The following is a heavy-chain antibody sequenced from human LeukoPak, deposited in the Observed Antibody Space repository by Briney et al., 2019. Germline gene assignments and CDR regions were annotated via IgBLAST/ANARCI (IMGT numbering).Heavy chain of an antibody. CDR3: AKGGRTVRDAFDI. CDR1: GFTFSSYS. V-gene: IGHV3-48*01. Sequence: GGSLRLSCAASGFTFSSYSMNWVRQAPGKGLEWVSYISSSSSTIYYADSVKGRFTISRDNSKNTLYLQMNSLRAEDTAVYYCAKGGRTVRDAFDIWGQGTMVTVSS. J-gene: IGHJ3*02. CDR2: ISSSSSTI. D-gene: IGHD3-16*01.